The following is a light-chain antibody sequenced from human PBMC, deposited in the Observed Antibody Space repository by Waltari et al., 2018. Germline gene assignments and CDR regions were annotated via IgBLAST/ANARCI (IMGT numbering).Light chain of an antibody. J-gene: IGKJ4*01. CDR3: QQSYSAPLT. Sequence: DIQMTQSPSSLSASVGDRVTITCRASQSIDNFVHWYQQKPGKAPKLLISVASSLQSGVPSRFSGSRSGTDFTLTISILQPEDSATYYCQQSYSAPLTFGGGTKVEI. CDR1: QSIDNF. V-gene: IGKV1-39*01. CDR2: VAS.